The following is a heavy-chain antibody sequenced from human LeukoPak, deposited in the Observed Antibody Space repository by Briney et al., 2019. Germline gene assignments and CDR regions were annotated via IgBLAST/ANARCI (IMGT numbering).Heavy chain of an antibody. CDR1: GFTVSSNY. CDR2: IYSGGST. D-gene: IGHD4-11*01. CDR3: ARDSSWDNYRYLDY. V-gene: IGHV3-66*01. J-gene: IGHJ4*02. Sequence: GGSLRLSCAASGFTVSSNYMSWVRQAPGKGLGWVSVIYSGGSTYYADSVKGRFTISRDNSKNTLYPQMNSLRAEDTAVYYCARDSSWDNYRYLDYWGQGTLVTVSS.